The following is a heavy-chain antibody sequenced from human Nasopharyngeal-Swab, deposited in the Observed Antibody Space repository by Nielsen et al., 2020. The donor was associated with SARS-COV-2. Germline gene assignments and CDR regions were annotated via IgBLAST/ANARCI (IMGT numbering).Heavy chain of an antibody. CDR3: ARGGTSGEYYFFYMDV. CDR1: GGSINSGGPS. J-gene: IGHJ6*03. V-gene: IGHV4-30-2*01. CDR2: IFHTGST. D-gene: IGHD3-10*01. Sequence: SETLSLTCTVSGGSINSGGPSWSWIRQQPGKGLQWIGHIFHTGSTYFNPSLKSRVTISLDSSKNQFSLKLTSVTAADTAVYYCARGGTSGEYYFFYMDVWGKGTTVTVSS.